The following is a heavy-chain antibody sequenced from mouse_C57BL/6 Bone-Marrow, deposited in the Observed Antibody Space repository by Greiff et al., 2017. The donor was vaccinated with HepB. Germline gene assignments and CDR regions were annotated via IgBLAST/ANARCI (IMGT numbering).Heavy chain of an antibody. D-gene: IGHD2-2*01. Sequence: EVQLVESGGGLVQPGGSLSLFCAASGFTFTDYYMSWVRQPPGKALEWLGFIRNKANGYTTEYSASVKGRFTISRDNSQSILYLQMNALRAEDSATYYCARLMVTTFDYWGQGTTLTVSS. CDR2: IRNKANGYTT. J-gene: IGHJ2*01. V-gene: IGHV7-3*01. CDR1: GFTFTDYY. CDR3: ARLMVTTFDY.